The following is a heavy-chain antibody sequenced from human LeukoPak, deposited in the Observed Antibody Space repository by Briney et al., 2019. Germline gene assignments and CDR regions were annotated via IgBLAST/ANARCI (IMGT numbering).Heavy chain of an antibody. CDR3: VKAGGEARGWWGWFDP. V-gene: IGHV3-9*01. D-gene: IGHD2-15*01. CDR1: GLTLDAYA. Sequence: GRSLTLSCAVSGLTLDAYAMQWVRQAPGGGLEWVLCMSYNSGNIEYADSVKGRFTIATDNPKNSLYLHMISLRAEDAALYYCVKAGGEARGWWGWFDPWGQGTLVTVSS. CDR2: MSYNSGNI. J-gene: IGHJ5*02.